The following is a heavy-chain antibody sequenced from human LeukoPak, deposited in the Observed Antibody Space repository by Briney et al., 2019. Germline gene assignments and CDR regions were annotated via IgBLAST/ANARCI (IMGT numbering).Heavy chain of an antibody. CDR3: ARPITVPEPVWLDY. CDR1: GYRFTNYW. D-gene: IGHD1-14*01. J-gene: IGHJ4*02. V-gene: IGHV5-51*01. CDR2: IYPDDADT. Sequence: GESLKISCKVSGYRFTNYWIGWVRQMPGKGLEWMGIIYPDDADTRYSPSFKGQATISADQSISTAYLQWTSLKASDTAIYYCARPITVPEPVWLDYWGQGTLVTVSS.